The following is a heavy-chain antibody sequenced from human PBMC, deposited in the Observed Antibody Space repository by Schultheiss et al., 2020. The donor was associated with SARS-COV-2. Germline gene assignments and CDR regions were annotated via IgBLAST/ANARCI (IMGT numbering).Heavy chain of an antibody. CDR2: IYHRGST. D-gene: IGHD2-15*01. J-gene: IGHJ4*02. CDR3: ARDPRHVRGYCSGGSCIIY. CDR1: GGSISSGDYY. V-gene: IGHV4-30-4*01. Sequence: SETLSLTCTVSGGSISSGDYYWSWIRQPPGKGLEWIGYIYHRGSTYNNPSLKSRVTISVDTSKNQFSLKLSSVTAADTAVYYCARDPRHVRGYCSGGSCIIYWGQGTLVTVSS.